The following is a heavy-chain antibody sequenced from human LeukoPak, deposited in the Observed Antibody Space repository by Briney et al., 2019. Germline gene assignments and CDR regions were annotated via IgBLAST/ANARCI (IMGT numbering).Heavy chain of an antibody. CDR2: ISWNSGSI. D-gene: IGHD3-3*01. CDR3: ARGLRGSGYWGHGYYYGMDV. V-gene: IGHV3-9*01. J-gene: IGHJ6*02. CDR1: GFTFDDYA. Sequence: GGSLRLSCAASGFTFDDYAMHWVRQAPGKGLEWVSGISWNSGSIGYADSVKGRFTISRDNAKNSLYLQMNSLRAEDTAVYYCARGLRGSGYWGHGYYYGMDVWGQGTTVTVSS.